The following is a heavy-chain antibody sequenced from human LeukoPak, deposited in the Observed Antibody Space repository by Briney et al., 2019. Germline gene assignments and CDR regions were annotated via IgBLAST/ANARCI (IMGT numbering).Heavy chain of an antibody. V-gene: IGHV3-23*01. Sequence: GGSLRLSCAASGFTFSSYGMSWVRQAPGKGLEWVSAIGGRDGSTYYADSVKGRLTISRDNSKNTLYVQMNSLRAEDTAVYYCAKGHYYGSGSLDYWGQGTLVTVSS. CDR2: IGGRDGST. J-gene: IGHJ4*02. CDR3: AKGHYYGSGSLDY. D-gene: IGHD3-10*01. CDR1: GFTFSSYG.